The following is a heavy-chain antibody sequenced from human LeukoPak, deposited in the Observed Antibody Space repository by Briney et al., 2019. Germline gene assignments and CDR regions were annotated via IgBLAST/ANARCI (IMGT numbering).Heavy chain of an antibody. CDR2: IKQDGSEK. CDR1: GLTFSSYW. CDR3: ARDRRYSSSWPIDY. V-gene: IGHV3-7*01. Sequence: PGGSLRLSCGASGLTFSSYWMSWVRQAPGKGLEWVANIKQDGSEKYYADSVKGRFTISRDNSKNTLFLQMDSLRAEDTAMYYCARDRRYSSSWPIDYWGQGTLVTVSS. D-gene: IGHD6-13*01. J-gene: IGHJ4*02.